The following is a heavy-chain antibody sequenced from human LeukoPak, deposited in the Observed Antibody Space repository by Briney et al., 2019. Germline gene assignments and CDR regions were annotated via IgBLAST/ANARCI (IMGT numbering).Heavy chain of an antibody. D-gene: IGHD3-22*01. CDR3: AKDLGGYPMGYYGMDI. Sequence: PGRSLRLSCAASGFTFSSYGMHWVRQAPGKGLEWVAVISYDGSNKYYADSVKGRFTISRDNSKNTLYLQMNSLRAEDTAVYYCAKDLGGYPMGYYGMDIWGQGTTVTVSS. CDR1: GFTFSSYG. V-gene: IGHV3-30*18. J-gene: IGHJ6*02. CDR2: ISYDGSNK.